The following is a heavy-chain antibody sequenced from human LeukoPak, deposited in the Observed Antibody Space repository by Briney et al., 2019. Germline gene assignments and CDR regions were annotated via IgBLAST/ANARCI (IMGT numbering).Heavy chain of an antibody. CDR2: ISGSGGST. Sequence: GGSLRLSCAASGFTFSDYYMRWIRQAPGKGLEWVSAISGSGGSTYYADSVKGRFTISRDNSNNTLYLQMNSLRAEDTAVYYCAQERGYSYTEIDYWGQGTLVTVSS. CDR3: AQERGYSYTEIDY. D-gene: IGHD5-18*01. V-gene: IGHV3-23*01. CDR1: GFTFSDYY. J-gene: IGHJ4*02.